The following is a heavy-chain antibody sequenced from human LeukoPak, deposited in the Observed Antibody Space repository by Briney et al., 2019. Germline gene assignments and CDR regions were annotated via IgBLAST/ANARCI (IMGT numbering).Heavy chain of an antibody. CDR2: INHSGST. V-gene: IGHV4-34*01. CDR1: GGSFSGYY. J-gene: IGHJ6*03. CDR3: ARGFYYYYYMDV. Sequence: PSETLSLTCAVYGGSFSGYYWSWIRQPPRKGLEWIGEINHSGSTNYNPSLKSRVTISVDTSKNQFSLKLSSVTAADTAVYYCARGFYYYYYMDVWGKGNTVTVSS.